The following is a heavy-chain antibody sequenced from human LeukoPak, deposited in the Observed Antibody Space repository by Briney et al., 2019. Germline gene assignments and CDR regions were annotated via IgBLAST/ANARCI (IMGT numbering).Heavy chain of an antibody. V-gene: IGHV4-61*02. Sequence: SQTLSLTCTVSGGSISSGSYYWSWIRQPAGKGLEWIGRIYTSGSTNYNPSLKSRVTISVDTSKNQFSLKLSSVTAADTAVYYCARENSGYAFGFDYWGRGTLVTVSS. D-gene: IGHD5-12*01. CDR2: IYTSGST. J-gene: IGHJ4*02. CDR3: ARENSGYAFGFDY. CDR1: GGSISSGSYY.